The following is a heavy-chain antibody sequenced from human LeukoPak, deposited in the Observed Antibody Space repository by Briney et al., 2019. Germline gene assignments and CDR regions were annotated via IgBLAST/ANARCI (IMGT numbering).Heavy chain of an antibody. J-gene: IGHJ5*02. V-gene: IGHV4-34*01. CDR2: INNSGTT. CDR3: ASRNWFDP. CDR1: GGSFSGDY. Sequence: RSATLSLTGALDGGSFSGDYCSSIRQTPGKGLEWIGEINNSGTTNYNPSLKSRVTISVDTSKNQFSLKLSSVTAADTAVYYCASRNWFDPWGQGTLVTVSS.